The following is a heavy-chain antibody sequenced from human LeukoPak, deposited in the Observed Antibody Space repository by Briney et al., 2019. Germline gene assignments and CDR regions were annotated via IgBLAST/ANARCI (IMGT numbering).Heavy chain of an antibody. D-gene: IGHD3-10*01. CDR3: ARVPGDGSGTVWGAFDI. J-gene: IGHJ3*02. CDR1: GGTFSSYA. Sequence: EASVKVSCKASGGTFSSYAISWVRQAPGQGLEWMGRIIPILGIANYAQKFQGRVTITADKSTSTAYMELSSLRSEDTAVYYCARVPGDGSGTVWGAFDIWGQGTMVTVSS. CDR2: IIPILGIA. V-gene: IGHV1-69*04.